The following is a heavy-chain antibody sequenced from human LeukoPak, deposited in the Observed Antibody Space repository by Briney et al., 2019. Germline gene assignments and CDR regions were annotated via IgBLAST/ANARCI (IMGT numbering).Heavy chain of an antibody. Sequence: GGSLRLSCAASGFTFSSYWMHWVRQAPGKGLVWVSRISSDGINTNYADSVKGRFTISRDNAKNTLYLQMNSLRPEDTAVYYCVFLSLTPGWSQGTLVTVSS. CDR3: VFLSLTPG. D-gene: IGHD1-14*01. J-gene: IGHJ4*02. V-gene: IGHV3-74*01. CDR1: GFTFSSYW. CDR2: ISSDGINT.